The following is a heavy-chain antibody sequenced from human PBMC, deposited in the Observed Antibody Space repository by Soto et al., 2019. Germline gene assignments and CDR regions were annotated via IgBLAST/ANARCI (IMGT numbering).Heavy chain of an antibody. D-gene: IGHD6-25*01. CDR3: AKVGYYNSGWFDS. Sequence: EVQLLESGGGLAQPGGSLRLSCTASGFSFSTYAMSWVRQAPGKGLEWVSTISGGVIYTYYADSVKGRFTVSRDNSKNTLFLQMNSLRAEDTATYYCAKVGYYNSGWFDSWGQGTLVTVSS. CDR1: GFSFSTYA. V-gene: IGHV3-23*01. J-gene: IGHJ5*01. CDR2: ISGGVIYT.